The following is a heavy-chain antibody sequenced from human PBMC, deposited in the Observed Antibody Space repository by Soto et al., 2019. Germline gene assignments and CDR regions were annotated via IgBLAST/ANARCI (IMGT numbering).Heavy chain of an antibody. CDR1: GYSFAGYW. Sequence: GESLKISCKGSGYSFAGYWITWVRQKPGKGLEWMGRVDPSDSQTYYSPSFRGHVTISVTKSITTVFLQWSSLRASDTAMYYCARQIYDSDTGPNFQYYFDSWGQGTPVTVSS. CDR2: VDPSDSQT. V-gene: IGHV5-10-1*01. D-gene: IGHD3-22*01. J-gene: IGHJ4*02. CDR3: ARQIYDSDTGPNFQYYFDS.